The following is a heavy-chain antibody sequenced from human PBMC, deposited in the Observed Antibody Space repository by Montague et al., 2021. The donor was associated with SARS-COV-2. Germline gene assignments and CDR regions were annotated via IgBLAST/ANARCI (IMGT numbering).Heavy chain of an antibody. CDR1: GFTVSSNY. J-gene: IGHJ4*02. Sequence: SLRLSCAASGFTVSSNYMSWVRQAPGKGLEWVSVIYSGGSTYYADSVKGRFTISSDNSKNTLYLQMNSLRAEDTAVYYCARDLGGAAAGNFDYWGQGTLVTVSS. V-gene: IGHV3-66*01. D-gene: IGHD6-13*01. CDR3: ARDLGGAAAGNFDY. CDR2: IYSGGST.